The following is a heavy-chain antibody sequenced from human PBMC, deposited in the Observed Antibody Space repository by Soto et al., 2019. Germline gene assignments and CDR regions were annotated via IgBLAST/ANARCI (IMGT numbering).Heavy chain of an antibody. V-gene: IGHV3-23*01. CDR1: GFTFSNYA. J-gene: IGHJ4*02. CDR2: LNGGSDSP. CDR3: VRDPGNARYFDC. Sequence: GGSLRLSCTTSGFTFSNYAMSWVRLAPGRGLEWLSSLNGGSDSPKYADSVKGRFTISRDNSKNTLHLQMSSLSADDTAVYHCVRDPGNARYFDCWGQGTLVTVSS.